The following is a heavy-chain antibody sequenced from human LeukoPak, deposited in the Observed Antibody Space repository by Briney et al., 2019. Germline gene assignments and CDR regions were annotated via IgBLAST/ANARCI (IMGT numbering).Heavy chain of an antibody. D-gene: IGHD6-19*01. CDR3: ARTREQWQVLDY. CDR1: GFSFGSYG. Sequence: GGSLRLSCAASGFSFGSYGIHWVRQAPGKGLEWVAVTSHEGSAKYHADSVKGRFTVSRDNSKNMVYLQMNSLRAEDTAVYYCARTREQWQVLDYWGQGTLIIVSS. J-gene: IGHJ4*02. CDR2: TSHEGSAK. V-gene: IGHV3-30*03.